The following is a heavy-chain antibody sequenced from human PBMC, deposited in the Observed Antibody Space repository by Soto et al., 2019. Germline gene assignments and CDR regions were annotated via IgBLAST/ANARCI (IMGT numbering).Heavy chain of an antibody. J-gene: IGHJ4*02. D-gene: IGHD6-19*01. CDR1: GFTFSSYW. Sequence: GGSLRLSCAASGFTFSSYWMSWVRQAPGKGLEWVANIKQDGSEKYYVDSVKGRFTISRDNAKNSLYLQMNSLRAEDTAVYYCAIYGGWTPVNFDYWGQGTLVTVSS. CDR2: IKQDGSEK. V-gene: IGHV3-7*03. CDR3: AIYGGWTPVNFDY.